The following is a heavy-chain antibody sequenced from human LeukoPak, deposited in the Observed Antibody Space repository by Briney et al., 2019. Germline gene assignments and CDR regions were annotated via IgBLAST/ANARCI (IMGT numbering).Heavy chain of an antibody. CDR2: IYPGDSDT. Sequence: GESLRISCKGFGYRFTNYWIGWVRQMPGKGLEWMGIIYPGDSDTRYSPSFQGQVTISADKSINTAYLQWSSLKASDTAMYYCVLAGSGSYYFDYWGQGTTVTVSS. V-gene: IGHV5-51*01. D-gene: IGHD3-10*01. J-gene: IGHJ4*03. CDR3: VLAGSGSYYFDY. CDR1: GYRFTNYW.